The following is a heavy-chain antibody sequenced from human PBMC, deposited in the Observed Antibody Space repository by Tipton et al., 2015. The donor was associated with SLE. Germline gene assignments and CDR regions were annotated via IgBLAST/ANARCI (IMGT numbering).Heavy chain of an antibody. J-gene: IGHJ4*02. V-gene: IGHV4-59*13. CDR3: AYGRRIAIFGVVDDF. D-gene: IGHD3-3*01. CDR2: IYYSGST. CDR1: GGSINSYY. Sequence: TLSLTCTVSGGSINSYYWSWIRQPPGKGLEWIGYIYYSGSTNYNPSLKSRVTISVDTSKDQFSLKLSSVTTADTAVYYCAYGRRIAIFGVVDDFWSQGTPVTVPS.